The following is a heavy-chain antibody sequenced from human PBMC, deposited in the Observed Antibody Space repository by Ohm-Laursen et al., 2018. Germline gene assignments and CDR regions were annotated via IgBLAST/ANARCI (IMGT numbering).Heavy chain of an antibody. CDR1: GYTFTGYY. J-gene: IGHJ4*02. CDR2: INPNSGGT. Sequence: GASVKVSCKASGYTFTGYYMHWVRQAPGQGLEWMGWINPNSGGTNYAQKFQGRVTMTRDTSISTAYMELSRLRSDDTAVYYCAKCMGRSRHGVDYWGQGTLVTVSS. V-gene: IGHV1-2*02. D-gene: IGHD2-2*01. CDR3: AKCMGRSRHGVDY.